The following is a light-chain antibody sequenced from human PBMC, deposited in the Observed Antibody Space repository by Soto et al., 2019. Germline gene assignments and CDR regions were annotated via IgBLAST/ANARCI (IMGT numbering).Light chain of an antibody. CDR3: QQYEIPPYT. CDR2: GAS. J-gene: IGKJ2*01. Sequence: EIVLTQSPGTLSLSPGERAALSCTASQSVSSTYLAWYQQKPGQAPRLLIYGASSRATGIPDRFSGRGSGTYFILTIGRLEPEDFAVYYCQQYEIPPYTFGQGTKLQIK. CDR1: QSVSSTY. V-gene: IGKV3-20*01.